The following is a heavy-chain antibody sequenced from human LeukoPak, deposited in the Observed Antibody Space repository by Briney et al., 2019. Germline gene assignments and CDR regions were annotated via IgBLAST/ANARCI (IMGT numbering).Heavy chain of an antibody. Sequence: GGSLRLSCAASGFTFSSYAMHWVRQAPGKGLEWVAVISYDGSNKYYADSVKGRFTISRDNSKNTLYLQMNSLGAEDTAVYYCAKTKGYSYGYYFDYWGQGTLVTVSS. D-gene: IGHD5-18*01. J-gene: IGHJ4*02. V-gene: IGHV3-30-3*02. CDR3: AKTKGYSYGYYFDY. CDR1: GFTFSSYA. CDR2: ISYDGSNK.